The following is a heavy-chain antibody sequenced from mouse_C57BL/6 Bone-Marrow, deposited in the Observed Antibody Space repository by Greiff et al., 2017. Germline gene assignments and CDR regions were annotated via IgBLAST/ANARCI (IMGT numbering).Heavy chain of an antibody. J-gene: IGHJ4*01. Sequence: VQLQQSGPELVKPGASVKISCKASGYSFTDYNMNWVKQSNGKSLEWIGVINPNYGTTSYNQKFKGKATLTVDQSSSTAYMQLNSLTSYDSEVYYGARSYDYDYAMDYWGQGTSVTVSS. V-gene: IGHV1-39*01. CDR1: GYSFTDYN. D-gene: IGHD2-4*01. CDR3: ARSYDYDYAMDY. CDR2: INPNYGTT.